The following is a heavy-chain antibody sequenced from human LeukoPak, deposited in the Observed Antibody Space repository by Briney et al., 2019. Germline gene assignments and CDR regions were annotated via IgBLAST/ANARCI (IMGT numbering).Heavy chain of an antibody. V-gene: IGHV3-11*06. CDR1: GFTFSDYY. J-gene: IGHJ5*02. CDR2: ISSSSSYT. D-gene: IGHD2-15*01. Sequence: GGSLRLSCAASGFTFSDYYMSWIRQAPGKGLEWVSYISSSSSYTNYADSVKGRFTISRDNAKNSLYLQMNSLRAEDTAVYYCARVVVVAATGDWFDPWGQGTLVTVSS. CDR3: ARVVVVAATGDWFDP.